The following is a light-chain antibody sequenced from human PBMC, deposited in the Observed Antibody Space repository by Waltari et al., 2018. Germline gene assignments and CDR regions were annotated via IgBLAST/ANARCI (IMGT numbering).Light chain of an antibody. CDR1: QSVGKS. CDR2: GAS. J-gene: IGKJ1*01. V-gene: IGKV3-20*01. CDR3: QQYVSIPVT. Sequence: EIVLTQSPGTLSLSPGERATLSCRASQSVGKSLAWYQQKPGQAPRLLIYGASGRATGIPDRFSGSGSGTDFSLTISRLEPEDFAAYHCQQYVSIPVTFGQGTKVEIK.